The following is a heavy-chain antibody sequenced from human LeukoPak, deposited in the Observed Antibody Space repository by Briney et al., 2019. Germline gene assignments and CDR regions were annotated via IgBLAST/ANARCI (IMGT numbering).Heavy chain of an antibody. CDR3: ARPIYGAAAGHYSYYMGV. CDR1: GGSFSGYY. J-gene: IGHJ6*03. V-gene: IGHV4-34*01. D-gene: IGHD6-13*01. CDR2: INHSGST. Sequence: KASETLSLTCAFYGGSFSGYYWSWIRQPPGKGLEWMGEINHSGSTNYNPSLKSRVTISVDTSKNQLSLKLRSVTAADTAVYYCARPIYGAAAGHYSYYMGVWGKGTTVTVSS.